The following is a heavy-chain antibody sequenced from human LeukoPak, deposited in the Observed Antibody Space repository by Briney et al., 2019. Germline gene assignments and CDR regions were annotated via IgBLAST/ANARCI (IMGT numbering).Heavy chain of an antibody. Sequence: SGPTLVNPTETLTLTCTFSGFSLTTEQVAVGWIRQSPGKALEWFALIYWDDAKRYSASVKTRVTITKDSSRNQVLLTMTNMHPVDTGSYYCARWRAPHTIPYSFDYWGRGILVTVSS. CDR2: IYWDDAK. D-gene: IGHD2-21*01. CDR1: GFSLTTEQVA. CDR3: ARWRAPHTIPYSFDY. J-gene: IGHJ4*02. V-gene: IGHV2-5*02.